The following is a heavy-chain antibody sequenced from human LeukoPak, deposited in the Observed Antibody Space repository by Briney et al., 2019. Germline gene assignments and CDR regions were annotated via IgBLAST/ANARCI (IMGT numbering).Heavy chain of an antibody. V-gene: IGHV3-30*04. J-gene: IGHJ5*02. CDR3: ARGVNIAAAGYNWFDP. CDR1: GFTFRSYA. D-gene: IGHD6-13*01. Sequence: GGSLRLSCAASGFTFRSYAMHWVRQAPGKGLEWVAVISYDGSNKYYADSVKGRFTISRDNSKNTLYLQMNSLRAEDTAVYYCARGVNIAAAGYNWFDPWGQGTLVTVSS. CDR2: ISYDGSNK.